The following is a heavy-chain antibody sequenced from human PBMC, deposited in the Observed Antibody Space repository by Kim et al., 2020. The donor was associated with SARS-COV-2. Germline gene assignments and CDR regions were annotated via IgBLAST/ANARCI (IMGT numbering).Heavy chain of an antibody. V-gene: IGHV3-23*01. D-gene: IGHD3-10*01. J-gene: IGHJ4*02. Sequence: GGSLRLSCAPSGFTFSSYAMSWVRQAPGEGLEWVSLISGSGGITNYADSVKGRFTISRDNSKSSVYLQMNSLRAEDTAVYYWSKDRTGGSGTYTNFAYWGQGDLVTVSS. CDR3: SKDRTGGSGTYTNFAY. CDR2: ISGSGGIT. CDR1: GFTFSSYA.